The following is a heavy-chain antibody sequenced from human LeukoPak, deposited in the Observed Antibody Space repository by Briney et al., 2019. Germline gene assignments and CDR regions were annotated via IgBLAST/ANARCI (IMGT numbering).Heavy chain of an antibody. J-gene: IGHJ4*02. CDR2: IYYSGST. D-gene: IGHD3-10*01. Sequence: SETLSLTCTVSGGSMSSYSWSRVRQPPGRGLEWIGYIYYSGSTTYNPSLRSRLTISLDSSNNQFSLKLRSVTAADTAVYYCAGDYGSGSYRFDYWGQGTLVTVSS. V-gene: IGHV4-59*12. CDR1: GGSMSSYS. CDR3: AGDYGSGSYRFDY.